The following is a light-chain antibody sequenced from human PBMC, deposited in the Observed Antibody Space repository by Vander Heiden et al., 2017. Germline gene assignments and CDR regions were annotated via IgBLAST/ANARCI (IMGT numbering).Light chain of an antibody. Sequence: DIHMTQSPSSLSASVGDRVTHPRLPSQSISRYLDWYKQKPGKAPKLLIYAASSLQSGVPSRFSGSGFGTDFTLTISSLLPDDFATYYCQQRDTFGQGTKLEIK. CDR2: AAS. CDR3: QQRDT. CDR1: QSISRY. V-gene: IGKV1-39*01. J-gene: IGKJ2*01.